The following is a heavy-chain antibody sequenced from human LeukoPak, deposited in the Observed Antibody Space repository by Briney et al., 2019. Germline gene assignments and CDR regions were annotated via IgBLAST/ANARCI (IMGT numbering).Heavy chain of an antibody. CDR3: ARLSGSWSFDY. Sequence: GGSLRLSCAASGFTFSSYGMHWVRQAPGQRLEWMGWINAGNGNTKYSQKFQGRVTITRDTSASTAYMELSSLRSEDTAVYYCARLSGSWSFDYWGQGTLVTVSS. D-gene: IGHD6-13*01. CDR1: GFTFSSYG. CDR2: INAGNGNT. V-gene: IGHV1-3*01. J-gene: IGHJ4*02.